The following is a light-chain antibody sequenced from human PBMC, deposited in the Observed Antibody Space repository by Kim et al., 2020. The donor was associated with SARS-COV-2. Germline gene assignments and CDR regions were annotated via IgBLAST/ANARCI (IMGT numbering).Light chain of an antibody. Sequence: APGQTARITCGGNNIGSKSVAWYQQKPGQAPVLVIYYGDDRPSGIPERFSGSNSGNTATLTLSRVEAGDEADYYCQVWDSSSDHNVFGTGTKVTVL. CDR3: QVWDSSSDHNV. CDR2: YGD. V-gene: IGLV3-21*04. CDR1: NIGSKS. J-gene: IGLJ1*01.